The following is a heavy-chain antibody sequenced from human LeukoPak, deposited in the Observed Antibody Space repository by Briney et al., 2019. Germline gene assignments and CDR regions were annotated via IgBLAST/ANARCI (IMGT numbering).Heavy chain of an antibody. Sequence: ASVRVSCKASGYTFTSYYMHWVRQAPGQGLEWMGLIKPSGGSTIYAQKLQGRVTITRDTSTSTVYMELSSLRSEDTAVYYCARATSGGSYDSYYFDYWGQGTLVTVSS. CDR1: GYTFTSYY. J-gene: IGHJ4*02. V-gene: IGHV1-46*04. D-gene: IGHD1-26*01. CDR2: IKPSGGST. CDR3: ARATSGGSYDSYYFDY.